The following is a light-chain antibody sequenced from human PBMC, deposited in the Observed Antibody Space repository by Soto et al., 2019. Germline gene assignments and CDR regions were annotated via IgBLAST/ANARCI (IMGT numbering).Light chain of an antibody. CDR3: QQYNSYPST. V-gene: IGKV1-5*01. CDR1: QSINSW. J-gene: IGKJ1*01. Sequence: DIQVTQSPSTLSASVGDRVTITCRASQSINSWLAWYQKTPGKAPKLLIFDASNLETVVPSRFSGIGSRTDFTLTITSLQPDDFATDDCQQYNSYPSTFCQGTKVDI. CDR2: DAS.